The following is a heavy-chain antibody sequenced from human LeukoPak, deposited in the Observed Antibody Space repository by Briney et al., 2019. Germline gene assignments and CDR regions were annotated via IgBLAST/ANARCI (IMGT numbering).Heavy chain of an antibody. Sequence: SETLSLTCTVSGGSISSGSYYWSWIRQPAGKGLEWIGRIYTSGSTNYNPSLKSRVTISVDTSKNQFSLKLSSVTAADTAVYYCARGEDQLSWFDPWGQGTLVTVSS. CDR1: GGSISSGSYY. D-gene: IGHD2-2*01. CDR3: ARGEDQLSWFDP. CDR2: IYTSGST. J-gene: IGHJ5*02. V-gene: IGHV4-61*02.